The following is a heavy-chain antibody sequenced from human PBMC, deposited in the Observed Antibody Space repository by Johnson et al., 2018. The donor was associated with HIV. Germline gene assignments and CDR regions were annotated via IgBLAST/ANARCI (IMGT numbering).Heavy chain of an antibody. CDR3: AREYYYDSSGTPVFDI. CDR1: GFTFDDYG. D-gene: IGHD3-22*01. V-gene: IGHV3-20*04. J-gene: IGHJ3*02. Sequence: VQLVESGGGVVRPGGSLRLSCAASGFTFDDYGMSWVRQAPGKGLEWVSGINWNGGSTGYADSAKGRFTISRDNAKNSLYLQMNSLRAEDTAVYYCAREYYYDSSGTPVFDIWGQGTMVTVSS. CDR2: INWNGGST.